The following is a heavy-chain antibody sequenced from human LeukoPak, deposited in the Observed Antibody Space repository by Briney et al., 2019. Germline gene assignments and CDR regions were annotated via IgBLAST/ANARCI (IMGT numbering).Heavy chain of an antibody. D-gene: IGHD2-21*01. J-gene: IGHJ4*02. CDR1: GFNFGDSR. CDR3: VKGDWYFES. V-gene: IGHV3-7*04. CDR2: VNQDGTEK. Sequence: GGSLRLSCAASGFNFGDSRLTWVRQAPGKGLQWVANVNQDGTEKHFLDSVEGRFTISRDNAKKSLYLQMSSLRPEDTALYFCVKGDWYFESWGQGTLVTVSS.